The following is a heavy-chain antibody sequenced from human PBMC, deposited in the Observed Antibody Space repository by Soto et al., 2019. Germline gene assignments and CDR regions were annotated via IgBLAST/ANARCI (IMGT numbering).Heavy chain of an antibody. CDR2: NIPIFGTA. Sequence: QVQLVQSGAGVKKPGSSVKVSCKASGGTFSSYSINWVRQAPGQGLEWMGENIPIFGTANYAQKVQGRVTMTADESTSTAYIELSSLRSEDAVVYYCARDGGRHSGGIDYWGQGTLVTFSS. J-gene: IGHJ4*02. D-gene: IGHD1-26*01. CDR3: ARDGGRHSGGIDY. V-gene: IGHV1-69*01. CDR1: GGTFSSYS.